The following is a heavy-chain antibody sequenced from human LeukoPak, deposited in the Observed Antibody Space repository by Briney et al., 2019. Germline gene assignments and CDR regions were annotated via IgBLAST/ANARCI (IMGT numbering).Heavy chain of an antibody. CDR2: IKNDGSFT. D-gene: IGHD6-25*01. CDR1: GFTFSAYW. V-gene: IGHV3-74*01. Sequence: PGGSLRLSCAASGFTFSAYWIHWVRHAPGKGLVWVSRIKNDGSFTSYADFVKGRFTISRDNAKNTLYLQMNSLRVEDTAVYYCARAYSSVLLSLFDPWGQGTLVTVSS. J-gene: IGHJ5*02. CDR3: ARAYSSVLLSLFDP.